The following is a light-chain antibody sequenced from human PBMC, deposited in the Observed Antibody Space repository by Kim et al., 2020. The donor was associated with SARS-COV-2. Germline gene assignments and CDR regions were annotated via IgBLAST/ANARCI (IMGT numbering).Light chain of an antibody. J-gene: IGKJ1*01. CDR3: QQYSNSWT. CDR2: GAS. CDR1: QSVSNN. Sequence: SVSPGERATLVCRASQSVSNNLAWYQQKPGQAPRLLIYGASTRATGIPARFSGSGSGTEFTLTISSLQSEDFALYCCQQYSNSWTFGQGTKVDIK. V-gene: IGKV3-15*01.